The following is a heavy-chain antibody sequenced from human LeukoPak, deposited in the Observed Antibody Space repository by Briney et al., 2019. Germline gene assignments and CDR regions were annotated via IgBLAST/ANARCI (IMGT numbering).Heavy chain of an antibody. CDR2: ISGSGGGT. CDR1: GFTFSSYA. CDR3: AKRGFYYQLDY. J-gene: IGHJ4*02. Sequence: PGGSLRLSCVVSGFTFSSYAMSWVRQAPGKGLEWVSTISGSGGGTYYADSVKGRFTISRDNSKNTLYLQMNSLRAEDTAVYYCAKRGFYYQLDYWGQGTPVTVSS. D-gene: IGHD3-22*01. V-gene: IGHV3-23*01.